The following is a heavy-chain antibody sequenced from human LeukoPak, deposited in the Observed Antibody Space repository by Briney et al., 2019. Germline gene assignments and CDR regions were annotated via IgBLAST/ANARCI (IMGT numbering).Heavy chain of an antibody. D-gene: IGHD6-19*01. CDR3: ARESGYSSGWYEGYFDF. V-gene: IGHV3-30*14. J-gene: IGHJ4*02. Sequence: PGGSLRLSCAASGFTFSSYAMHWVRQAPGKGLEWVAVISYDESNKYYADSVKGRFTISRDNSKNTLYLQMNSLRAEDTAVYYCARESGYSSGWYEGYFDFWGQGTLVTVSS. CDR2: ISYDESNK. CDR1: GFTFSSYA.